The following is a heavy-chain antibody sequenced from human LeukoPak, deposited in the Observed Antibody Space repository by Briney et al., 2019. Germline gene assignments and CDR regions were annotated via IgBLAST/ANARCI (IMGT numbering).Heavy chain of an antibody. D-gene: IGHD3-16*02. Sequence: PSETLSLTCAVYGGSFSGYYWSWIRQPPGKGLEWIGEINHSGSTNYNPSLKSRVTISVDTSENQFSLKLSSVTAADTAVYYCARVTFGGVIVDWGQGTLVTVSS. CDR2: INHSGST. CDR3: ARVTFGGVIVD. CDR1: GGSFSGYY. V-gene: IGHV4-34*01. J-gene: IGHJ4*02.